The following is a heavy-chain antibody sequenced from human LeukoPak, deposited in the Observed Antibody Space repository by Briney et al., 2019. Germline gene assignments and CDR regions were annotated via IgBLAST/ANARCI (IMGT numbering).Heavy chain of an antibody. CDR1: GNYW. CDR2: INSDGSWT. D-gene: IGHD2/OR15-2a*01. J-gene: IGHJ4*02. V-gene: IGHV3-74*01. Sequence: GGSLRLSCAASGNYWMHWVRQVPGKGLVWVSHINSDGSWTSYADSVKGRFTISKDNAQNTVYLQMNSLRAEDTAVYYCVSFYETYWGRGTLVTVSS. CDR3: VSFYETY.